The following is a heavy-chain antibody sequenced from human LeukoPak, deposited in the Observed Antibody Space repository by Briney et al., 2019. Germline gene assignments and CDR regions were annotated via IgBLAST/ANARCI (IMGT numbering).Heavy chain of an antibody. Sequence: GGSLRLSCAASGFTFSSYAMSWVRQAPGKGLEWVSAISGSGGSTYYADSVKGRFTISRDSSKSTLCLQMNSLRAEDTAVYYCAKDLRIRAGVPDYWGQGTLVTVSS. CDR2: ISGSGGST. CDR1: GFTFSSYA. V-gene: IGHV3-23*01. CDR3: AKDLRIRAGVPDY. D-gene: IGHD2-8*01. J-gene: IGHJ4*02.